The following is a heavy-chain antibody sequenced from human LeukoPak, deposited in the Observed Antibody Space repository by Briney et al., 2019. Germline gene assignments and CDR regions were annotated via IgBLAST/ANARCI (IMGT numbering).Heavy chain of an antibody. J-gene: IGHJ4*02. CDR2: INPNSGST. CDR3: TRTAYCTNGVCYFTGYDH. D-gene: IGHD2-8*01. CDR1: VYTFTTHH. V-gene: IGHV1-8*03. Sequence: ASLKVSSKASVYTFTTHHINWVRQATGQGLEWMGYINPNSGSTGYTKRFQGRVTFTRSTSTSTVYMEMSSLTSEDTAVYYCTRTAYCTNGVCYFTGYDHWGQGTLVTVSS.